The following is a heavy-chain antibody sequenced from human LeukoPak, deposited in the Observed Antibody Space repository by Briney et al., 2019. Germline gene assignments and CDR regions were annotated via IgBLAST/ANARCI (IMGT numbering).Heavy chain of an antibody. J-gene: IGHJ4*02. CDR1: GFTFDDYG. D-gene: IGHD4-11*01. Sequence: GGSLRLSCAAPGFTFDDYGMSWVRQAPGKGLEWVSGINWNGGSTGYADSVKGRFTISRDNAKNSLYLQMNSLRAEDTALYYCARGPYSNYVGEIDYWGQGTLVTVSS. CDR2: INWNGGST. V-gene: IGHV3-20*04. CDR3: ARGPYSNYVGEIDY.